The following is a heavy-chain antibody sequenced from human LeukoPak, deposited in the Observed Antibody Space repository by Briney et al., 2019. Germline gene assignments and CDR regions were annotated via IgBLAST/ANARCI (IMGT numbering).Heavy chain of an antibody. CDR1: GFTFSSYA. Sequence: PGGSLRLSCAASGFTFSSYAMSWVRQAPGKGLEWVSAISGSGGSTYYADSVKGRFTISRDNSKSTLYLQMNSLRAEDTAVYYCAKDFPDGSGYYPDHYYGMDVWGQGTTVTVSS. V-gene: IGHV3-23*01. J-gene: IGHJ6*02. CDR2: ISGSGGST. CDR3: AKDFPDGSGYYPDHYYGMDV. D-gene: IGHD3-22*01.